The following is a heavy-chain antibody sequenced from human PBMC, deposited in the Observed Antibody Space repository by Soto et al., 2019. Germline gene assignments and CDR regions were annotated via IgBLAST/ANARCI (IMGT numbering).Heavy chain of an antibody. CDR2: INAGNGNT. CDR3: AKDLVGWGLTNGHFGVDV. J-gene: IGHJ6*02. CDR1: GYTFANYA. D-gene: IGHD3-16*01. V-gene: IGHV1-3*01. Sequence: QVRLVQSGTEVKKPGASVMVSCKASGYTFANYAIHWVRQAPGQDFEWMGWINAGNGNTRNSQKFQGRVTFTRDTSATTAHMEVGSLRFEDTAVDYCAKDLVGWGLTNGHFGVDVWGQGTTVIVSS.